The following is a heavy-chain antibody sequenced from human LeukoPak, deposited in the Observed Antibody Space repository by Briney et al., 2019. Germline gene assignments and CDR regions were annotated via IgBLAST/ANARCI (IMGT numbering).Heavy chain of an antibody. V-gene: IGHV3-23*01. Sequence: PGGSLRLSCAASGFTFSSYGMSWVRQAPGKGLEWVSAISGSGGSTYYADSVKGRFTISRDNSKNTLYLQMNSLRAEDTAVYYCAKHPVGATHYMDVWGKGTTVTISS. D-gene: IGHD1-26*01. CDR2: ISGSGGST. CDR1: GFTFSSYG. CDR3: AKHPVGATHYMDV. J-gene: IGHJ6*03.